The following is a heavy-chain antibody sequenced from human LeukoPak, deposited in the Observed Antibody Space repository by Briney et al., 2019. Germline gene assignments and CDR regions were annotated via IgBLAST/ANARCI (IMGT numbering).Heavy chain of an antibody. CDR2: IIPILGIA. V-gene: IGHV1-69*04. Sequence: ASVKVSCKASGGTFSSYAISWVRQAPGQGLEWMGRIIPILGIANYAQKFQGRVTITADKSTSTAYMELSSLRSEDTAVYYCGLSETYYYYGMDVWGQGTTATVSS. D-gene: IGHD5/OR15-5a*01. CDR1: GGTFSSYA. CDR3: GLSETYYYYGMDV. J-gene: IGHJ6*02.